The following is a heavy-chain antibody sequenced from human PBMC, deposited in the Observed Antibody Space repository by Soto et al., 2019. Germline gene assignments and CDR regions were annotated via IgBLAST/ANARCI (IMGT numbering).Heavy chain of an antibody. J-gene: IGHJ5*02. Sequence: QVQLVESGEGVVQPGRSLRLSCAASGFTFSSYAMHWVRQAPGKGLEWVAVISYDGSNKYYADSVKGRFTISRDNSKNTLYLQMNSLRAEDTAVYYCARDLHGDYEPWFDPWGQGTLVTVSS. D-gene: IGHD4-17*01. CDR2: ISYDGSNK. V-gene: IGHV3-30-3*01. CDR3: ARDLHGDYEPWFDP. CDR1: GFTFSSYA.